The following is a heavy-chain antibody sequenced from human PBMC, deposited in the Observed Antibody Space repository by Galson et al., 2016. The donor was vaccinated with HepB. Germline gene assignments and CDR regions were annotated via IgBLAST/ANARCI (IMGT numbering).Heavy chain of an antibody. J-gene: IGHJ6*02. D-gene: IGHD6-6*01. CDR1: GYTFTNYY. CDR2: INPSGTSP. V-gene: IGHV1-46*01. Sequence: SVKVSCKASGYTFTNYYIPWVRQAPGQGLEWVGDINPSGTSPRYAQKFQGRGTVSRDTPTSTVYTELSSLRSEETAVYYCARDLYSSSSGQEGMDIWGQGTTVTVAS. CDR3: ARDLYSSSSGQEGMDI.